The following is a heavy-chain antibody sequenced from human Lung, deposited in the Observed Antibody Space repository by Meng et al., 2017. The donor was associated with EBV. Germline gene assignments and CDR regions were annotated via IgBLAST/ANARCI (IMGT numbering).Heavy chain of an antibody. CDR3: ARVEVGITSGDY. D-gene: IGHD1-26*01. J-gene: IGHJ4*02. CDR1: RYTFTNYC. CDR2: ISAYNGDT. Sequence: GRLVQSGGGVKKPAASVKVSCKASRYTFTNYCITWVRQAPGQGLEWMGWISAYNGDTNYAQTRQARLTITRDTAASIAYMELRSLRAEDTAVYYCARVEVGITSGDYWGQGTLVTVSS. V-gene: IGHV1-18*01.